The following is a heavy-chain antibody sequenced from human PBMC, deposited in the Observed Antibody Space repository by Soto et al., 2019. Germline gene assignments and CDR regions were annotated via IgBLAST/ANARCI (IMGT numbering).Heavy chain of an antibody. Sequence: ASVKVSFKASGYTFTSYGISWVRQAPGQGLEWMGWISAYNGNTNYAQKLQGRVTMTTDTSTSTAYMELRSLRSDDTAVYYCARPRRYYYDSSGYYFEYWGQGTLVTVSS. CDR1: GYTFTSYG. D-gene: IGHD3-22*01. CDR3: ARPRRYYYDSSGYYFEY. J-gene: IGHJ4*02. V-gene: IGHV1-18*01. CDR2: ISAYNGNT.